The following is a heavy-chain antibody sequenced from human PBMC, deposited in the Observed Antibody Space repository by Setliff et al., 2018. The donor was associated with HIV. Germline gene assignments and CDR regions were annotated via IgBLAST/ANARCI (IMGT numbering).Heavy chain of an antibody. CDR1: GASFSNSNYY. CDR2: VHSSGTA. Sequence: CTVSGASFSNSNYYWGWVRQSPGKGLEWIGSVHSSGTAYYKPSLKSRVVISVDASRSQFSLKLRSVTAADTAVYYCARHKTNYDFYAFDIWGRGTMVTVSS. D-gene: IGHD3-3*01. V-gene: IGHV4-39*01. J-gene: IGHJ3*02. CDR3: ARHKTNYDFYAFDI.